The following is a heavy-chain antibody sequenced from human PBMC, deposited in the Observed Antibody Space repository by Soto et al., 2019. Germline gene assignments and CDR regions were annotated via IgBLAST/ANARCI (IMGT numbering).Heavy chain of an antibody. CDR2: IIPIFGTA. CDR3: ARRIMSNWFDP. J-gene: IGHJ5*02. CDR1: GGTFSIYA. Sequence: GASVKVSCKASGGTFSIYAIIWVRQAPGQGLEWMGGIIPIFGTANYAQKFQGRVTITADESTSTAYMELSSLRSEDTAVYYCARRIMSNWFDPWGQGTLVTVSS. D-gene: IGHD3-16*01. V-gene: IGHV1-69*13.